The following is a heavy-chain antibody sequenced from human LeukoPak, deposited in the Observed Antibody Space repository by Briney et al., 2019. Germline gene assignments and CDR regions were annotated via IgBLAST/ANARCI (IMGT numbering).Heavy chain of an antibody. J-gene: IGHJ5*02. Sequence: SETLSLTCTVSGGSISSSSYYWGWIRQPPGKGLEWIGSIYYSGSTYYNPSLKSRVTISVDTSKNQFSLKLSSVTAADTAVYYCARGPRVAHGAWGQGTLVTVSS. V-gene: IGHV4-39*07. CDR2: IYYSGST. CDR3: ARGPRVAHGA. CDR1: GGSISSSSYY. D-gene: IGHD3-3*01.